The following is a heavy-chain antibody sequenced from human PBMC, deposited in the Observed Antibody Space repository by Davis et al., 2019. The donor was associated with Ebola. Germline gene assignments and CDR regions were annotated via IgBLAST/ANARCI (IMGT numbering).Heavy chain of an antibody. CDR2: IYYSGST. Sequence: MPSETLSLTCTVSGGSISSYYWSWIRQPPGKGLEWIGYIYYSGSTNYNPSLKSRVTISVDTSKNQFSLKLSSVTAADTAVYYCARDQKGIVGATGWFDPWGQGTLVTVSS. CDR1: GGSISSYY. D-gene: IGHD1-26*01. CDR3: ARDQKGIVGATGWFDP. J-gene: IGHJ5*02. V-gene: IGHV4-59*01.